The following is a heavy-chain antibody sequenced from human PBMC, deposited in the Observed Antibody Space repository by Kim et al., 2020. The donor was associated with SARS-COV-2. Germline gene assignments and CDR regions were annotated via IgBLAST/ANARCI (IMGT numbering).Heavy chain of an antibody. J-gene: IGHJ4*02. D-gene: IGHD3-10*01. CDR1: GFTFSSYW. V-gene: IGHV3-7*03. CDR3: ARETTITMVRGAPTREATGFS. CDR2: IKQDGSEK. Sequence: GGSLRLSCAASGFTFSSYWMSWVRQAPGKGLEWVANIKQDGSEKYYVDSVKGRFTISRDNAKNSLYLQMNSLRAEDTAVYYCARETTITMVRGAPTREATGFSRGQGTLVTVSS.